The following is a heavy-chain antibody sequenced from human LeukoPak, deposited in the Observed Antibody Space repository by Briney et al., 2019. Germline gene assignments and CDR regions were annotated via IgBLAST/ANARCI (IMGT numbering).Heavy chain of an antibody. CDR3: AREHLTHCSGGSCYYH. CDR1: GFTFDDYG. J-gene: IGHJ4*02. CDR2: INWNGDST. D-gene: IGHD2-15*01. Sequence: GGSLRLSCAASGFTFDDYGMSWVCQAPGKGLKWVAGINWNGDSTGYTDSVKGRFTISRDNAKSSLYLELKSLRAEDTALYYCAREHLTHCSGGSCYYHWGQGTLVTVSS. V-gene: IGHV3-20*04.